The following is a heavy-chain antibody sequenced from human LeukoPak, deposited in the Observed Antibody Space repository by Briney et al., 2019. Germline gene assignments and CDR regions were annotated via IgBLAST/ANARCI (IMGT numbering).Heavy chain of an antibody. CDR1: GGSISSYY. Sequence: SETLSLTCTVSGGSISSYYWSWIRQPPGKGLEWIGYIYYSGSTNYNPSLKSRVTISVDTSKNQFSLKLSSVTAADTAVYYCARDGPPGILTGTYYGMDVWGKGTTVTVSS. CDR3: ARDGPPGILTGTYYGMDV. D-gene: IGHD3-9*01. V-gene: IGHV4-59*01. CDR2: IYYSGST. J-gene: IGHJ6*04.